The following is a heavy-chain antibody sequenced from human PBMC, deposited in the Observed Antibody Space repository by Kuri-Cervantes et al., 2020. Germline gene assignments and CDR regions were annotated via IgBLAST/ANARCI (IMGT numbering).Heavy chain of an antibody. J-gene: IGHJ4*02. CDR2: IRYDGSNK. V-gene: IGHV3-30*02. Sequence: GGSLRLSCAASGFTFSSYGMHWVRQAPGKGLEWVAFIRYDGSNKYCADSVKGRFTISRDNSKNTLYLQMNSLRAEDTAVYYCASIAEIKYTTTHDYWGQGTLVTVSS. D-gene: IGHD6-6*01. CDR1: GFTFSSYG. CDR3: ASIAEIKYTTTHDY.